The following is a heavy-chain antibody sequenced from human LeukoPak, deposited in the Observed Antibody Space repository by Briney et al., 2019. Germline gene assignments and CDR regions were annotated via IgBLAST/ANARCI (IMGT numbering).Heavy chain of an antibody. J-gene: IGHJ4*02. CDR3: ARRPYSSSWYHFDY. CDR2: IYPGDSDT. CDR1: GYSFTSYW. D-gene: IGHD6-13*01. V-gene: IGHV5-51*01. Sequence: GASLKISCKGSGYSFTSYWIGWVRPMPGKGLEWMGIIYPGDSDTRYSPSFQGQVTISADKSISTAYLQWSSLKASDTAMYYCARRPYSSSWYHFDYWGQGTLVTVSS.